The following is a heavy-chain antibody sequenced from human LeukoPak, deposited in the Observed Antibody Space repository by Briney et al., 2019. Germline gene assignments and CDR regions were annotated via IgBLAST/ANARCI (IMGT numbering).Heavy chain of an antibody. CDR2: ISYDGSDR. Sequence: PGRSLRLSCAASGFTFGTGGMHWVRQAPGKGLEWVAAISYDGSDRYYVDSVKGRFIISRDNSMNTLYLQMNSLRPEDTAVYYCAKGTVAARQHFENWGQGILVTVSS. J-gene: IGHJ4*02. D-gene: IGHD6-6*01. CDR1: GFTFGTGG. CDR3: AKGTVAARQHFEN. V-gene: IGHV3-30*18.